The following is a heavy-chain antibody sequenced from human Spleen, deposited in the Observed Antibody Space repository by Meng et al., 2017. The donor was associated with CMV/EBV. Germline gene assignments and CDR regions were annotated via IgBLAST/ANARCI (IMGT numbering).Heavy chain of an antibody. D-gene: IGHD1-26*01. Sequence: SVKVSCKASGYTFTYRYLHWVRQAPGQALEWMGWITPFNGNTNYAQKFQDRVTITRDRSMSTAYMELSSLRSEDTAMYYCARSSRLVGALSPPHHDYGMDVWGQGTTVTVSS. J-gene: IGHJ6*02. CDR1: GYTFTYRY. CDR2: ITPFNGNT. V-gene: IGHV1-45*02. CDR3: ARSSRLVGALSPPHHDYGMDV.